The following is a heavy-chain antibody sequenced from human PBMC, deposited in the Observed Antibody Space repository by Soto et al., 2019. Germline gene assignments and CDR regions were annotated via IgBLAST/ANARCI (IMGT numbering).Heavy chain of an antibody. D-gene: IGHD6-6*01. J-gene: IGHJ4*02. V-gene: IGHV3-23*01. CDR2: ISVSGGST. Sequence: GSLRLSGAASGFTFSSYVMSWVRQAPGKGLEWVSGISVSGGSTYDAASVKGRFPISRDNSKNTLYVQMNSLRAEDTAVYYCANGASSGSFDYWGQGSLVTVSS. CDR3: ANGASSGSFDY. CDR1: GFTFSSYV.